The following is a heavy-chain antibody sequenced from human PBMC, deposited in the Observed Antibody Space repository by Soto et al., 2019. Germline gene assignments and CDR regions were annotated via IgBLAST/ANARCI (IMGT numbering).Heavy chain of an antibody. CDR1: SGSISSSNW. J-gene: IGHJ5*02. CDR3: ARVGTTVTTGSPDWFDP. Sequence: QVQLQESGPGLVKPSGTLSLTRAVSSGSISSSNWWSWVRQPPGKGLEWIGEIYHSGSTNYNPSLKSRVTISVDKSKNQFSLKLSSVTAADTAVYYCARVGTTVTTGSPDWFDPWGQGTLVTVSS. V-gene: IGHV4-4*02. CDR2: IYHSGST. D-gene: IGHD4-17*01.